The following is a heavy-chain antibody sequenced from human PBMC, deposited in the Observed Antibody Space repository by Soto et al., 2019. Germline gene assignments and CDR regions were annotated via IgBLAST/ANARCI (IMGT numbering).Heavy chain of an antibody. V-gene: IGHV3-53*01. Sequence: GESLRLSCAASGFTVRSNYMSWVRQAPGKGLEGVSVIYSGGSTYYADSVKGRFTISRDNSKNTLYLQLNSLRAEDTAVYYCARGWGRDYYDSSGYRDAFDIWGQGTMVTVSS. CDR2: IYSGGST. D-gene: IGHD3-22*01. CDR3: ARGWGRDYYDSSGYRDAFDI. J-gene: IGHJ3*02. CDR1: GFTVRSNY.